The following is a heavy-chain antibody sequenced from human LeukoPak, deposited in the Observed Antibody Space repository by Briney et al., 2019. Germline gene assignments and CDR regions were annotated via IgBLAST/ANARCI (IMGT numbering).Heavy chain of an antibody. Sequence: SETLSLTCTVSGGSITSYYWSWIRQPPGKGLEWIGYIYYSGSTNYNPSLKSRVTISVDTSKNQFSLKLSSVTAADTAVYYCTRDRSYGHFDYWGQGTLVNVSS. CDR1: GGSITSYY. V-gene: IGHV4-59*01. J-gene: IGHJ4*02. CDR3: TRDRSYGHFDY. D-gene: IGHD3-16*01. CDR2: IYYSGST.